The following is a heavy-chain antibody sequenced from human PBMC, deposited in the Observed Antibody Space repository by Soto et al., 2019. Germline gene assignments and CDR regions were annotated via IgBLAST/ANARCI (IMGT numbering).Heavy chain of an antibody. D-gene: IGHD6-19*01. CDR3: VRDQQWLLPVPLNFDY. CDR2: ISAFNGET. Sequence: GASVKVSCKASGFTFSDYGFIWVRQSPGRGLEWMGWISAFNGETNYTQKSEGRVAMTTDAATTTAYMELRSLTVDDTAVYYCVRDQQWLLPVPLNFDYWGQGTVVTVSS. CDR1: GFTFSDYG. J-gene: IGHJ4*02. V-gene: IGHV1-18*01.